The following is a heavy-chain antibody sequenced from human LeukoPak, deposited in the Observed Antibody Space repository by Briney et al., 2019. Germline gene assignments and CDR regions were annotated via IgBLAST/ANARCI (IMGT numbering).Heavy chain of an antibody. J-gene: IGHJ4*02. D-gene: IGHD3-9*01. CDR1: GYSISSGYY. CDR3: ARGPTGYEGY. Sequence: SETLSLTCSVSGYSISSGYYWGWIRQPPGKGLEWIGSIYHSGSTYYNPSLKSRGTISADTSKNQFSLKLTSVTAADTAVYYCARGPTGYEGYWGQGTLVTVSS. CDR2: IYHSGST. V-gene: IGHV4-38-2*02.